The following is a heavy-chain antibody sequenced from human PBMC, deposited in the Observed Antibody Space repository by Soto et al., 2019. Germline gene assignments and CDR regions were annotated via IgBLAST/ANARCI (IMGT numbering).Heavy chain of an antibody. Sequence: GGSLRLSCAASGFTFSSYSMNWVRQAPGKGLEWVSSISSSSSYIYYADSVKGRFTISRDNAKNSLYVQMNSLRAEDTAVYYCARVEATGYYYMDVWGKGTTVTVSS. V-gene: IGHV3-21*01. CDR3: ARVEATGYYYMDV. CDR2: ISSSSSYI. CDR1: GFTFSSYS. J-gene: IGHJ6*03. D-gene: IGHD1-1*01.